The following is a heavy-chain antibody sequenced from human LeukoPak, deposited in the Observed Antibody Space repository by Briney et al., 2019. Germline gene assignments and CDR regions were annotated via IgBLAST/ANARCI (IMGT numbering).Heavy chain of an antibody. CDR3: ASPDPIESSSSSQGNWFDP. CDR2: INSDGSST. Sequence: GGSLRLSCAASGFTFSSYWMHWVRQAPGKGLVWVSRINSDGSSTSYADSVKGRFTISRDNAKNTLYLQMNSLRAEDTAVYYCASPDPIESSSSSQGNWFDPWGQGTLVTVSS. D-gene: IGHD6-6*01. CDR1: GFTFSSYW. J-gene: IGHJ5*02. V-gene: IGHV3-74*01.